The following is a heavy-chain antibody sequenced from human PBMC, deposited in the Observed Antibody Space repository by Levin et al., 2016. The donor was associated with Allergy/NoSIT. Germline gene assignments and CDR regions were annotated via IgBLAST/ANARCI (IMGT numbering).Heavy chain of an antibody. CDR1: GFTFSIYT. J-gene: IGHJ4*02. V-gene: IGHV3-21*04. D-gene: IGHD6-13*01. CDR3: AKEEQQLVGQFDY. Sequence: GGSLRLSCAASGFTFSIYTMKWVRQAPGKGLEWVSSISSSSSHIYYADSVKGRFTISRDNAKNSLYLQMNSLRAEDTAVYYCAKEEQQLVGQFDYWGQGTLVTVSS. CDR2: ISSSSSHI.